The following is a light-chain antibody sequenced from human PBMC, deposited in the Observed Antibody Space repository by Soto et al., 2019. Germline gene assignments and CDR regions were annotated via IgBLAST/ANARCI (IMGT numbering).Light chain of an antibody. Sequence: QSVLTQPASVSGSPGQSITISCTGTSSDVGRYNYVSWYQQYPGKAPYLMIYEVRNRPSGVSDRFSGSKSGNTASLTISGLQAEDEADYYCTSCTSSSTYVFGTGTKVTVL. J-gene: IGLJ1*01. V-gene: IGLV2-14*01. CDR1: SSDVGRYNY. CDR2: EVR. CDR3: TSCTSSSTYV.